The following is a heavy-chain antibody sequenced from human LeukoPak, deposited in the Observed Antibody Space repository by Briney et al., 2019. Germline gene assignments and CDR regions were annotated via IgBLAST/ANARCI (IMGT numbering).Heavy chain of an antibody. Sequence: SDTLSLTCTVWGGSMSSGTYYGRWSRQPAARGLEWLGYIYCSGSTIDNPSLKSRLTISLDTSKNQFSLRLGSVTAADTAVYYCVGEDYGGYRFDYWGQGTLVTVSS. J-gene: IGHJ4*02. CDR3: VGEDYGGYRFDY. D-gene: IGHD4-23*01. CDR2: IYCSGST. CDR1: GGSMSSGTYY. V-gene: IGHV4-61*10.